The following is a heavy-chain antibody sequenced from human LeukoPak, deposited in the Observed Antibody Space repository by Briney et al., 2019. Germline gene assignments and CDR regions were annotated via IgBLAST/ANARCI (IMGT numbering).Heavy chain of an antibody. CDR3: TRDRGSYYTHFDY. CDR2: IYYSGST. Sequence: PSETLSLTCTVSGGSISSYYWSWIRQPPGKGLEWIGYIYYSGSTKYNPSLKSRVTISVDTSKNQFSLKLSSVTAADTAVYYCTRDRGSYYTHFDYWGPGTLVTVSS. V-gene: IGHV4-59*01. J-gene: IGHJ4*02. CDR1: GGSISSYY. D-gene: IGHD1-26*01.